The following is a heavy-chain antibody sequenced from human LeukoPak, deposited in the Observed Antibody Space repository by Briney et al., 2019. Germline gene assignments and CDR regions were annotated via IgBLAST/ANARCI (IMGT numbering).Heavy chain of an antibody. D-gene: IGHD1-26*01. J-gene: IGHJ4*02. CDR3: ARHKSVGGIDF. Sequence: GGPLRLSCTASGFSFSDYYMTWVRQSPGTGLEWLTYINTLGTSAYYRDSVKGRFTISRDNAKNSLYLQMTSLRVEDTAVYFCARHKSVGGIDFWGQGTLVSVSS. V-gene: IGHV3-11*04. CDR2: INTLGTSA. CDR1: GFSFSDYY.